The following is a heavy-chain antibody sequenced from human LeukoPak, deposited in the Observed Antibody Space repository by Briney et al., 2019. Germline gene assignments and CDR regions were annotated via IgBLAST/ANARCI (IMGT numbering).Heavy chain of an antibody. CDR2: IYSGGST. CDR1: GFTVSSNY. CDR3: AKDGVIAAATYYYGMDV. V-gene: IGHV3-53*01. Sequence: GGSLRLSCAASGFTVSSNYMSWVRQAPGKGLEWVSVIYSGGSTYYADSVKGRFTISRDNSKNTLYLQMNSLRAEDTAVYYCAKDGVIAAATYYYGMDVWGQGTTVTVSS. D-gene: IGHD6-13*01. J-gene: IGHJ6*02.